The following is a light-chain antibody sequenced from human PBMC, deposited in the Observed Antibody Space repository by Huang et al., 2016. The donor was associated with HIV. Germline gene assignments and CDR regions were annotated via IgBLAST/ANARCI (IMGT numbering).Light chain of an antibody. J-gene: IGKJ2*01. V-gene: IGKV3-15*01. CDR2: GAF. CDR1: QTISSK. Sequence: EIVLTQSPATLSVSPGERATLSCRASQTISSKLAWYQQKPGQAPRLLIHGAFTRANDVPARFSGSESGTEFTLTSSSLQSEDSAVYYCQQYYNRPTFGQGTKLEIK. CDR3: QQYYNRPT.